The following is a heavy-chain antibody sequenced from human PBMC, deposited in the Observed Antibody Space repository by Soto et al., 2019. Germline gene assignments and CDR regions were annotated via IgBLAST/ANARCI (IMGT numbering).Heavy chain of an antibody. CDR1: GFTFSSHA. D-gene: IGHD3-9*01. V-gene: IGHV3-23*01. J-gene: IGHJ5*02. Sequence: EVQLLESGGGLVQPGGSLRLSCAASGFTFSSHAMSWVRQAPGKGLEWVSAISGSGGSTYYADSVKGRFTISRDNSKNPLYLQTNSQRADDTAVYYCARDPVDDILTGYYSSNWFDPWCQGTLVTVSS. CDR2: ISGSGGST. CDR3: ARDPVDDILTGYYSSNWFDP.